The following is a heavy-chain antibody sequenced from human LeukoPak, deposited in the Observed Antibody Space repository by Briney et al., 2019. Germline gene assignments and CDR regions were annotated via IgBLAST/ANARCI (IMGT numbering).Heavy chain of an antibody. CDR1: GFTFSSYS. Sequence: GGSLRLSCAASGFTFSSYSMNWVRQAPGKGLEWVSPISSGSSYIYYADSVKGRFTISRDNAKNSLYLQMNSLRAEDTAVYYCARAAAGRYSGSYYSPFDYWGQGTLVTVSS. D-gene: IGHD1-26*01. V-gene: IGHV3-21*01. CDR3: ARAAAGRYSGSYYSPFDY. CDR2: ISSGSSYI. J-gene: IGHJ4*02.